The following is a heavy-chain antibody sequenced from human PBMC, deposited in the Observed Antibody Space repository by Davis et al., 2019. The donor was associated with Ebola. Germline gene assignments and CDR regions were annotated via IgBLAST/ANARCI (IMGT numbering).Heavy chain of an antibody. CDR1: GFSFSDYY. CDR2: ISISSTVI. Sequence: GESLKISCVGSGFSFSDYYMSWIRQGPEKGLEWISYISISSTVIYYADSVKGRFTVSRDNAKNSLYLQVDSLRAEDTAVYYCARGSTYLGPRFEYWGREPWSPSPQ. V-gene: IGHV3-11*01. D-gene: IGHD2-21*01. J-gene: IGHJ4*02. CDR3: ARGSTYLGPRFEY.